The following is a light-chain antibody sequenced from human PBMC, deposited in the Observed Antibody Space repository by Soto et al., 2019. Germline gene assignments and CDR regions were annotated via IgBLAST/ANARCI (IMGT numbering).Light chain of an antibody. CDR1: SSNIGKNH. Sequence: QSVLTQPPSLSAAPGQTVTISGSGSSSNIGKNHVSWYQQLPGTAPKLLVYDENKRPSGIPDRFSVSKSGTSATLGITGLQTGDEADYYCGSWDSSLYAVVFGGGTKRTVL. CDR2: DEN. V-gene: IGLV1-51*01. CDR3: GSWDSSLYAVV. J-gene: IGLJ2*01.